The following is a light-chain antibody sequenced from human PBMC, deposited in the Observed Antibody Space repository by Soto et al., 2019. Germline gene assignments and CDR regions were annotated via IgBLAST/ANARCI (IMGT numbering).Light chain of an antibody. CDR3: QQYNSYWT. Sequence: DIQRTQSPSTLSASVGDRVTITCRASQSISSWLAWYQQEPGKAPKLLIYKASSLESGVPSRFSGSGSGTEFTLTISSLQPDDFATYYCQQYNSYWTSGQGTKV. CDR1: QSISSW. V-gene: IGKV1-5*03. CDR2: KAS. J-gene: IGKJ1*01.